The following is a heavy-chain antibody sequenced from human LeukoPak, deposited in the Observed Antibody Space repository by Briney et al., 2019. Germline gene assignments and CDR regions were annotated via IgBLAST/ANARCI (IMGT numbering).Heavy chain of an antibody. Sequence: GASVKVSCKASGYTFTGYYMHWVRQAPGQGLEWMGRINPNSGDTNYAQNSQGRVTMTRDTSISTAYMEPSRLRSDDTAMYYCARDPLLWTSSSFDYWGQGTLVTVSS. CDR2: INPNSGDT. V-gene: IGHV1-2*06. J-gene: IGHJ4*02. CDR3: ARDPLLWTSSSFDY. CDR1: GYTFTGYY. D-gene: IGHD6-6*01.